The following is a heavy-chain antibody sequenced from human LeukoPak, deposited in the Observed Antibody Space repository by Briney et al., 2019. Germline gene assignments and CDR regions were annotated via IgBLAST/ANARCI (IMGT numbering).Heavy chain of an antibody. V-gene: IGHV3-33*01. J-gene: IGHJ4*02. D-gene: IGHD1-26*01. Sequence: GGSLRLSCAASGFTFSRYGMHWVRQAPGKGLEWVAVIWYDGSNEDYADSVKGRFTISRDNSKNTLYLQMNSLRAEATAVYYCARDTSTTVGAPSVSDYWGQGTLVTVSS. CDR3: ARDTSTTVGAPSVSDY. CDR1: GFTFSRYG. CDR2: IWYDGSNE.